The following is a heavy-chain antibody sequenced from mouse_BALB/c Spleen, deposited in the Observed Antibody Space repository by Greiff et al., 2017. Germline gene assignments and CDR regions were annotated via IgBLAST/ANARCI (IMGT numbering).Heavy chain of an antibody. J-gene: IGHJ2*01. CDR1: GFNIKDSY. CDR3: ASSLRRLFDD. D-gene: IGHD1-2*01. Sequence: VQLQQSGAELVKPGASVKLSCTASGFNIKDSYMHWVKQRPEQGLEWIGRIDPANGNTKYDQKFQGKATITADTSSNTAYLQLSSLTSEDTAVYYCASSLRRLFDDWGQGTTLTVSS. CDR2: IDPANGNT. V-gene: IGHV14-3*02.